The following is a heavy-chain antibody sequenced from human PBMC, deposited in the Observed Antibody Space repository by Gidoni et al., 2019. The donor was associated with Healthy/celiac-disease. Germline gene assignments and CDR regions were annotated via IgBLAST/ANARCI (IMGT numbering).Heavy chain of an antibody. CDR1: GGNFSSYA. CDR3: ARDADYYSNYGVGLEGDFVVMHV. Sequence: QVQLVQSGAEVKKPGSSVKVPCQAYGGNFSSYAISGWRPAAGQVLEWMGGIIPIFGTANYAQKFQGRFTITADKSTSTAYMELSSLRSEDTAVYYCARDADYYSNYGVGLEGDFVVMHVWGKGTTVTVSS. CDR2: IIPIFGTA. J-gene: IGHJ6*03. V-gene: IGHV1-69*06. D-gene: IGHD4-4*01.